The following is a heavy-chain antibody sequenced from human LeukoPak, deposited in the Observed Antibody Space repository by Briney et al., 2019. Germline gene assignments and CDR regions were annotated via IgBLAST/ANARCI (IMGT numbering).Heavy chain of an antibody. J-gene: IGHJ4*02. CDR2: IYHSGST. V-gene: IGHV4-4*02. D-gene: IGHD6-19*01. Sequence: PSETLSLTCAVSGGSISSSNWWSWVRQPPGKGLEWIGEIYHSGSTNYTPSLKSRVTISVDKSKNQFSLKLSSVTAADTAVYYCARARGAVAGTRGWYYFDYWGQGTLVTVSA. CDR1: GGSISSSNW. CDR3: ARARGAVAGTRGWYYFDY.